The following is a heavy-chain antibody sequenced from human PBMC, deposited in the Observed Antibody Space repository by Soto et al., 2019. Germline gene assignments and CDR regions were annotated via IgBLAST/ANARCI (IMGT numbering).Heavy chain of an antibody. D-gene: IGHD4-17*01. J-gene: IGHJ4*02. CDR1: GFTFSNYA. V-gene: IGHV3-23*01. Sequence: EVQLLESGGGLVQPGGSLRLSCAASGFTFSNYAMTWVRQAPGKGLEWVSVISDGGGTTYYADSVKGRFTISRDNSKNTMYLQMNSLTADDTAVYYCAKDLTTTVGRAYDYWGQGTLVTLSS. CDR3: AKDLTTTVGRAYDY. CDR2: ISDGGGTT.